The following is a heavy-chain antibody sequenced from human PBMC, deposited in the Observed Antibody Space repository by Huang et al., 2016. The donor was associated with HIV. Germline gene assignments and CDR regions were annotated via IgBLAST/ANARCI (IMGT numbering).Heavy chain of an antibody. CDR2: SNNGGST. D-gene: IGHD3-9*01. V-gene: IGHV4-34*01. Sequence: QQQLQQWGAGLLKPSETLSLTCAVYGGSFTNYYWGWIRQPPGKGLEWIGESNNGGSTPYRPSLKSRVTISLDTSKNQVSLKRTAVSAADTAVYYCVRGPRYVSADWYARLRNYWFFDLWGRGSLVSVSS. CDR1: GGSFTNYY. J-gene: IGHJ2*01. CDR3: VRGPRYVSADWYARLRNYWFFDL.